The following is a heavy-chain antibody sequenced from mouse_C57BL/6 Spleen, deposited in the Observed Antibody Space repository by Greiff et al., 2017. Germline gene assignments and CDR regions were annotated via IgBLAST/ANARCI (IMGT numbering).Heavy chain of an antibody. J-gene: IGHJ2*01. V-gene: IGHV1-82*01. CDR2: IYPGDGDT. CDR1: GYAFSSSW. CDR3: ARSALYSFDY. D-gene: IGHD2-1*01. Sequence: QVQLQQSGPELVKPGASVKISCKASGYAFSSSWMNWVKQRPGKGLEWIGRIYPGDGDTNYNQKFKGKATLTVDTSSSTAYMQLSSLTSEDSAVYYCARSALYSFDYWGQGTTLTVSS.